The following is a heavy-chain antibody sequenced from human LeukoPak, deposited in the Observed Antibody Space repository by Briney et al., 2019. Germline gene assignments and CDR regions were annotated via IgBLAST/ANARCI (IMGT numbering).Heavy chain of an antibody. D-gene: IGHD6-19*01. CDR2: IYHSGST. CDR3: ARVTGYSSGWYDY. V-gene: IGHV4-4*02. CDR1: GGSISSSNW. J-gene: IGHJ4*02. Sequence: SGTLSLTCAVSGGSISSSNWWSWVRQPPGKGLEWIGEIYHSGSTNYNPSLKSRVTISVDKSKNQFSLKLSSATAADTAVYYCARVTGYSSGWYDYWGQGTLVTVSS.